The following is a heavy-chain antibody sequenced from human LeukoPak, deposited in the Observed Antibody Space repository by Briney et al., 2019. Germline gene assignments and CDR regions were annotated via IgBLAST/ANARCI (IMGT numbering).Heavy chain of an antibody. Sequence: SETLSLTCTVSGGSISSSSYYWGWIRQPPGKGLEWIGSIYYSGSTYYNPSLKSRVTISVDKSKNQFSLKLNSMTAADTAMYYCAREDPDRKIDCWGQGTLVTVSS. V-gene: IGHV4-39*07. CDR1: GGSISSSSYY. CDR2: IYYSGST. D-gene: IGHD1-14*01. CDR3: AREDPDRKIDC. J-gene: IGHJ4*02.